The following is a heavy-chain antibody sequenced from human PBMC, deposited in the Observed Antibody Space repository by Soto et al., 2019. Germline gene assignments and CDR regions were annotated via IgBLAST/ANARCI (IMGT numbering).Heavy chain of an antibody. Sequence: QVQLVQSGAEVKKPGSSVKVSCKASGGTFSSYTISWMRQAPGQGLEWMGRIIPILGIANYAQKFQGRVTITADKSTSTAYMELSSLRSEDTAVYYCAREEYYYGSGALFDYRGQGTLVSVSS. CDR3: AREEYYYGSGALFDY. CDR2: IIPILGIA. D-gene: IGHD3-10*01. J-gene: IGHJ4*02. CDR1: GGTFSSYT. V-gene: IGHV1-69*08.